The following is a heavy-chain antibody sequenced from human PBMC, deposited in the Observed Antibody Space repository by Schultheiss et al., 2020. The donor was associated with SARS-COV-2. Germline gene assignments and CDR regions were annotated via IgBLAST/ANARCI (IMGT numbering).Heavy chain of an antibody. CDR1: GFTFSSYG. V-gene: IGHV3-30*03. D-gene: IGHD3-3*01. Sequence: GGSLRLSCAASGFTFSSYGMHWVRQAPGKGLEWVAVISYDGSNKYYADSVKGRFTISRDNSKNTLYLQMNSLRAEDTAVYYCARDLGITISDYWGQGTLVTVSS. J-gene: IGHJ4*02. CDR2: ISYDGSNK. CDR3: ARDLGITISDY.